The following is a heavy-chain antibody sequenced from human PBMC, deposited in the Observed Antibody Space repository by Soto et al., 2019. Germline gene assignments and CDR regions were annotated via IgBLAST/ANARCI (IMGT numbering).Heavy chain of an antibody. CDR2: IIPILGIA. D-gene: IGHD3-16*01. V-gene: IGHV1-69*02. CDR1: GGTFSSYT. J-gene: IGHJ4*02. CDR3: ASDPVGGNIDY. Sequence: QVQQVQSGAEVKKPGSSVKVSCKASGGTFSSYTISWVLQAPGQGLEWMGRIIPILGIANYAQKFQGRVTITADKSTSTAYMELSSLRSEDTAVYYCASDPVGGNIDYWGQGTLVTVSS.